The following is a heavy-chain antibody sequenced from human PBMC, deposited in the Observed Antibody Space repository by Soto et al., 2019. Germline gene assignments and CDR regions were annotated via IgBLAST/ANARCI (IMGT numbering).Heavy chain of an antibody. J-gene: IGHJ6*02. V-gene: IGHV3-23*01. Sequence: GGSLRLSCTASGFTFDNYAVNWVRQAPGKGLEWVSTVSGGGASTDYADPAKGRLTISRHNSKNTLYLQMNSLRAEDTAVYYCMKDRHYYDSNLAYGMDVWGQGTMVTVSS. CDR2: VSGGGAST. D-gene: IGHD3-22*01. CDR1: GFTFDNYA. CDR3: MKDRHYYDSNLAYGMDV.